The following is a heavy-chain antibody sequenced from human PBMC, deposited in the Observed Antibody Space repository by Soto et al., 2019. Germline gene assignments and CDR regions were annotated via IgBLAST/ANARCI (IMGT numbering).Heavy chain of an antibody. D-gene: IGHD2-15*01. CDR1: GGSITSTSYY. V-gene: IGHV4-39*01. Sequence: QLHLQESGPGLVEPSETLSLTCAVSGGSITSTSYYWGWIRQPPGEGLEWIGSIDYRGNIYYNSSRNSRVTISVDTSKNQFSLNMHSVPAADAAVYHWARVAALVGAARYWYFDLWGRGTRVPV. J-gene: IGHJ2*01. CDR3: ARVAALVGAARYWYFDL. CDR2: IDYRGNI.